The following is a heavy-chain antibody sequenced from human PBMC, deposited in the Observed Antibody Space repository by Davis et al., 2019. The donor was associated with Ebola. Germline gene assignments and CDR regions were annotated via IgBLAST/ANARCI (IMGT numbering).Heavy chain of an antibody. Sequence: ASVKVSCKTSGYTFTSYGITWVRQAPGQGLEWMGLISAYNGNTNYAQKLQGRVTMTTDTSTSTAYMELRSLRSDDTAVYYCARDQLRDFYYYGSGSYTETDFWGQGTLVTVSS. V-gene: IGHV1-18*01. CDR2: ISAYNGNT. D-gene: IGHD3-10*01. CDR3: ARDQLRDFYYYGSGSYTETDF. CDR1: GYTFTSYG. J-gene: IGHJ4*02.